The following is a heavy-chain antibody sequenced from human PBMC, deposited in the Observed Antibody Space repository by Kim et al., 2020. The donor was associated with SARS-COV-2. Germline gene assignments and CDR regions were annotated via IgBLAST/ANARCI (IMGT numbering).Heavy chain of an antibody. V-gene: IGHV1-69*04. CDR2: IIPILGIA. Sequence: SVKVSCKASGGTFSSYAISWVRQAPGQGLEWMGRIIPILGIANYAQKFQGRVTITADKSTSTAYMELSSLRSEDTAVYYCARARTTVVKAGWYFDLWAVAPWSL. CDR3: ARARTTVVKAGWYFDL. CDR1: GGTFSSYA. J-gene: IGHJ2*01. D-gene: IGHD4-17*01.